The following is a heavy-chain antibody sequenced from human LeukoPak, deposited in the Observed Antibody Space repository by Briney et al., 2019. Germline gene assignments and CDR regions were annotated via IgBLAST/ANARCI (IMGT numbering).Heavy chain of an antibody. D-gene: IGHD5-18*01. J-gene: IGHJ4*02. V-gene: IGHV1-46*01. Sequence: GASVKISCKASGYTFTNYYMHWVRQAPGQGLESMGVIHPSGGSTTYAQKFQGRVTLTKDTATSTVYIELSSPRSDDTAVFYCARMAMDPAMVTNFFDLWGQGTLLTVSA. CDR1: GYTFTNYY. CDR2: IHPSGGST. CDR3: ARMAMDPAMVTNFFDL.